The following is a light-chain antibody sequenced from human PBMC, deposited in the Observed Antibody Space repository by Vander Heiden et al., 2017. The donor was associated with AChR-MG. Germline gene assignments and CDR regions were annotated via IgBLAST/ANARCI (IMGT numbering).Light chain of an antibody. CDR1: SSNIGAGYD. CDR2: GNS. Sequence: QFVLTPPPSVSAAAGQRVTISCTGSSSNIGAGYDVHWYQQLPGTAPKLLIYGNSNRPSGVPDRFSGSKSGTSASLAISGLQAEDEADYYCQSYDSSLSEGVFGGGTKLTVL. V-gene: IGLV1-40*01. J-gene: IGLJ3*02. CDR3: QSYDSSLSEGV.